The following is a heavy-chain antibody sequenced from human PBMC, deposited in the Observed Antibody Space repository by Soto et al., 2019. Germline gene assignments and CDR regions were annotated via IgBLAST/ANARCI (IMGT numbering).Heavy chain of an antibody. J-gene: IGHJ3*02. Sequence: ASVKVSCKASGYTFTSYAMHWVRQAPGQRLEWMGWINAGNGNTKYSQKFQGRVTITRDTSASTAYMELSSLRSEDTAVYYCAGEISQGAGVMDAFDIWGQGTVVTVSS. D-gene: IGHD2-8*01. CDR1: GYTFTSYA. V-gene: IGHV1-3*01. CDR2: INAGNGNT. CDR3: AGEISQGAGVMDAFDI.